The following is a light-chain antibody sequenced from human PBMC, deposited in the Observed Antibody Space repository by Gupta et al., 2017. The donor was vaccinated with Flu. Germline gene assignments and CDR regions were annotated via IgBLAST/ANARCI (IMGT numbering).Light chain of an antibody. CDR1: QSVSNNY. V-gene: IGKV3-20*01. J-gene: IGKJ1*01. CDR2: GAI. Sequence: EIVLTPSPGTLSLSQGERATLSCRASQSVSNNYLGWYQQKPGQAPRLLIYGAINRATGIPDRFSGRGAGTDFTLTISRLEHEDFAMYYCQQYGNSPRTFGQGTKVEIK. CDR3: QQYGNSPRT.